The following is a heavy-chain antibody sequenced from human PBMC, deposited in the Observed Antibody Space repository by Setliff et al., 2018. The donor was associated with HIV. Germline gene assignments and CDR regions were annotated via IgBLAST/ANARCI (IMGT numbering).Heavy chain of an antibody. CDR2: IYTTGST. CDR1: GGSMSTHY. J-gene: IGHJ4*02. CDR3: APRHHKYGFL. D-gene: IGHD3-10*01. V-gene: IGHV4-59*11. Sequence: KPSETLSLTCTVSGGSMSTHYWSWIRQTPGKGLEWIGHIYTTGSTHYNPSPRSRVTISIDTSKSHFSLRLKSVTAADTALYYCAPRHHKYGFLWGQGTLVTVSS.